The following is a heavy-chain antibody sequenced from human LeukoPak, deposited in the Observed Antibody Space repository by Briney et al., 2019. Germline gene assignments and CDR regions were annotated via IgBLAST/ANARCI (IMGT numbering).Heavy chain of an antibody. Sequence: GGSLRLSCAASGFTFSSYAMHWVRQAPGKGLEWVAVISYDGSNKYYADSVKGRFTISRDNSKNTLYLQMNSLRAEDTAVYYCARDKVVPAAVYCYYGMDVWGQGTTVTVSS. J-gene: IGHJ6*02. CDR1: GFTFSSYA. V-gene: IGHV3-30-3*01. CDR2: ISYDGSNK. D-gene: IGHD2-2*01. CDR3: ARDKVVPAAVYCYYGMDV.